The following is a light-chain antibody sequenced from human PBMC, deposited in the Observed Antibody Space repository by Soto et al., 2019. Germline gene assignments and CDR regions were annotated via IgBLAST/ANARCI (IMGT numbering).Light chain of an antibody. Sequence: QLVLTQSPSASASLGASVKLTCTLSSGHSSYAIAWHQQQPEKGPRYLMNLNSDGSPRKGDGITDRFSGSSSGAARYLTISSLQSEDEDDYYCQTWGTGIVVFGGGTKLTVL. CDR2: LNSDGSP. CDR3: QTWGTGIVV. CDR1: SGHSSYA. V-gene: IGLV4-69*01. J-gene: IGLJ2*01.